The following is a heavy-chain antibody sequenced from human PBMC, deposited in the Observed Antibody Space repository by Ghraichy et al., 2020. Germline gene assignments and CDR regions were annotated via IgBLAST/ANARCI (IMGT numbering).Heavy chain of an antibody. J-gene: IGHJ3*02. V-gene: IGHV3-30*18. Sequence: LSLTCAASGFSFSSHGIDWVRQAPGKGLEWVAVKSSDESNTYYGDSVKCLFTVSRDNSNNTLYLQMNDLRAEDTARSYCAEGSDDKSAEYDTDFFDIWGQGTMVIVSS. D-gene: IGHD3-10*01. CDR1: GFSFSSHG. CDR2: KSSDESNT. CDR3: AEGSDDKSAEYDTDFFDI.